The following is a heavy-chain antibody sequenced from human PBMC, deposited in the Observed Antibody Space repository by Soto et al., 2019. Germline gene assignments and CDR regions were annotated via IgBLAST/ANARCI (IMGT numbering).Heavy chain of an antibody. V-gene: IGHV1-46*01. D-gene: IGHD3-3*01. CDR1: GYTFTSYY. CDR3: AKMDSYYDFWSGHAGSYYGMDV. Sequence: ASVKVSCKASGYTFTSYYMHWVRQAPGQGLEWMGLINPSGGSTSYAQKFQGRVTMTRDTSTSTVYMELSSLRSEDTAVYYCAKMDSYYDFWSGHAGSYYGMDVWGQGTTVTVSS. J-gene: IGHJ6*02. CDR2: INPSGGST.